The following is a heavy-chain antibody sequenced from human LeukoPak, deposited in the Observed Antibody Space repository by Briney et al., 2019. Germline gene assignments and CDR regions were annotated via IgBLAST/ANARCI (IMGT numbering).Heavy chain of an antibody. CDR3: ARLYGNYQNYFDY. J-gene: IGHJ4*02. CDR1: GGSISTITYY. CDR2: MYYRGNT. D-gene: IGHD1-7*01. Sequence: SETLSLTCTVSGGSISTITYYWGWIRQPPGKGLEWVGHMYYRGNTFYNPSLKSRVTISVDTSKNQFSLKLRSVTAADTAVYYCARLYGNYQNYFDYWGQGTLVTVSS. V-gene: IGHV4-39*07.